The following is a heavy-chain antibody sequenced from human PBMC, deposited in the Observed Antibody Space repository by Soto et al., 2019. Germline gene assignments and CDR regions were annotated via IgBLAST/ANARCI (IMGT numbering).Heavy chain of an antibody. CDR1: GFTFSSYA. D-gene: IGHD3-22*01. Sequence: PGGSLRLSCAASGFTFSSYAMSWVRQAPGKGLEWVSGTSGSGGSTYYADSVKGRFTISRDNSKNTLYLQMNSLRAEDTAVYYCAKHQLTIVVVNTFDDSGQGTLVTVSS. V-gene: IGHV3-23*01. CDR2: TSGSGGST. J-gene: IGHJ4*02. CDR3: AKHQLTIVVVNTFDD.